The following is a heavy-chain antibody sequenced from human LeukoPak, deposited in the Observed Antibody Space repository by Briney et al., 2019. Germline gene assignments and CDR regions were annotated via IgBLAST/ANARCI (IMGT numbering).Heavy chain of an antibody. CDR3: ARAESIEYYFDY. J-gene: IGHJ4*02. V-gene: IGHV4-34*01. D-gene: IGHD2/OR15-2a*01. Sequence: SETLSLTCAVYGGSFSGYYWSWIRQPPGKVLEWIGEINHSGSTNYNPSLKSRVTISVDTSKNQFSLKLSSVTAADTAVYYCARAESIEYYFDYWGQGTLVTVSS. CDR1: GGSFSGYY. CDR2: INHSGST.